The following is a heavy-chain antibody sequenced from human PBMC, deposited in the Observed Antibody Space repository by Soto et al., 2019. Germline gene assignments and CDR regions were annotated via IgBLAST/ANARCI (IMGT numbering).Heavy chain of an antibody. CDR2: IYPGDSDT. CDR1: GYSFTSYW. J-gene: IGHJ6*02. D-gene: IGHD6-13*01. V-gene: IGHV5-51*01. CDR3: ATSIAAAGTGLLHYYYYGMDV. Sequence: GESLKISCKGFGYSFTSYWIGWVRQKPGKGLEWLGIIYPGDSDTRYSPSFQGQVTSSADKSISTAYLQWSSLKASDTAMYYCATSIAAAGTGLLHYYYYGMDVWGQGTTVTVS.